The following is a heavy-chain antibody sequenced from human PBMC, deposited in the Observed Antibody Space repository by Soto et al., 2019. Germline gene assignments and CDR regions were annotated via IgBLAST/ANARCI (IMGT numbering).Heavy chain of an antibody. V-gene: IGHV2-5*02. CDR1: GFSLSTSGVG. Sequence: QITLKESGPTLVKPTQTLTLTCTFSGFSLSTSGVGVGWIRQPPGKALEWLALIYWDDDKRYSPSLKSRLTNXKXNTXNHVVLTMTNMDPVYTATYYCAHRGWSGGSSAIDYWGQGTLVTFSS. D-gene: IGHD3-3*01. J-gene: IGHJ4*02. CDR3: AHRGWSGGSSAIDY. CDR2: IYWDDDK.